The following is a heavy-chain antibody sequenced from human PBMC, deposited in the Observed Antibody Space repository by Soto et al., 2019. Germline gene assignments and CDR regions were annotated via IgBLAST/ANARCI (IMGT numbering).Heavy chain of an antibody. V-gene: IGHV1-69*12. J-gene: IGHJ4*02. Sequence: QVQLVQSGAEVKKPGSSVKVSCKASGGPFNTYAISWVRQAPGQGLEWMGGIIPVFGRVSYAQKFQGRVTITADDSTSTAYMELSSLRSDDTAIYYCADLSLGYCSSTTCPTDYWGQGTLVTVSS. CDR3: ADLSLGYCSSTTCPTDY. CDR1: GGPFNTYA. D-gene: IGHD2-2*01. CDR2: IIPVFGRV.